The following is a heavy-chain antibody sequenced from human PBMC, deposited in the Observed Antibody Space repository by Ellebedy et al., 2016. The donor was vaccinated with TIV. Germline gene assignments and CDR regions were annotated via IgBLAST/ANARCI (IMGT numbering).Heavy chain of an antibody. Sequence: GESLKISCAASGFTFNSHAMSWVRQTPPKGLEWVSAISTSGGGTYYADSVKGRFTISRDNSKNTLYLQMNSLRAEDTAAYYCAKDVASATYLFDYWGQGTLVTVSS. CDR3: AKDVASATYLFDY. CDR1: GFTFNSHA. D-gene: IGHD6-19*01. J-gene: IGHJ4*02. CDR2: ISTSGGGT. V-gene: IGHV3-23*01.